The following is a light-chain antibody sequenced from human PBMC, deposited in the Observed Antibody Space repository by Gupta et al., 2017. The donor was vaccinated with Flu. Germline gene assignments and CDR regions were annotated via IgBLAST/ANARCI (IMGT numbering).Light chain of an antibody. V-gene: IGLV2-14*01. CDR3: SSFTSSSTYV. CDR2: DVS. CDR1: SSDVGGYNY. J-gene: IGLJ1*01. Sequence: QSALTQPASVSGSPGQSITISCPGTSSDVGGYNYVSWYQQHPGKAPKLIIYDVSNRPSGVSNRFSGSKSGNTASLTISGLQAEDEADYYCSSFTSSSTYVFGTGTKVTVL.